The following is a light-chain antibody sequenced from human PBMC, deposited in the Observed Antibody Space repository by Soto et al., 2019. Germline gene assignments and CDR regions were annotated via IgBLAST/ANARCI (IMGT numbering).Light chain of an antibody. J-gene: IGKJ1*01. CDR3: QQYNNWPWT. CDR1: QTISSW. Sequence: DIQMTQSPSTLSGSVGDRVSITCRASQTISSWLAWYQQKPGKAPKLLIYAASSLQSGVPSRFSGSGSGTDFTLTISSLQSEDFAIYYCQQYNNWPWTFGLGTKVDIK. V-gene: IGKV1-5*01. CDR2: AAS.